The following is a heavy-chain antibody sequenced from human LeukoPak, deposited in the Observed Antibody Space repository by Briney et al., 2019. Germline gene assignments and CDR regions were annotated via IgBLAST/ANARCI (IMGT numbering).Heavy chain of an antibody. D-gene: IGHD3-22*01. J-gene: IGHJ4*02. Sequence: GGSLRLPCTASGFTFSSYEMNWVRQAPGKGLEWVSYISSSGSSMYFADSVEGRFTISRDNAKNSLYLQMNSLRVEDTAIYYCARDRSYYDTYDYWGQGTLVTVSS. V-gene: IGHV3-48*03. CDR1: GFTFSSYE. CDR3: ARDRSYYDTYDY. CDR2: ISSSGSSM.